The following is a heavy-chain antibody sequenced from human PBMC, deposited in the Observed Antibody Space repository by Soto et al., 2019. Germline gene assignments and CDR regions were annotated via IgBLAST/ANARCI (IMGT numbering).Heavy chain of an antibody. CDR3: ARDQGYSSSSGAFDI. Sequence: EVQLVESGGGVVRPGGSLRLSYAASGFTFDDYGMSWVRQAPGKGLEWGSGINWNGGSTGYADSVKGRFTISRDNAKNSLYLQMNSLRAEDTALYHCARDQGYSSSSGAFDIWGQGTMVTVSS. V-gene: IGHV3-20*01. J-gene: IGHJ3*02. D-gene: IGHD6-6*01. CDR1: GFTFDDYG. CDR2: INWNGGST.